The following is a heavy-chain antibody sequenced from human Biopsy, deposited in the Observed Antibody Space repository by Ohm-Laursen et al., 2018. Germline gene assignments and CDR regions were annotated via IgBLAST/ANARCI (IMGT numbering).Heavy chain of an antibody. J-gene: IGHJ1*01. CDR1: GGSFTGHH. V-gene: IGHV4-59*11. D-gene: IGHD4-23*01. CDR2: ISHTGYT. Sequence: SDTLSLTCTVSGGSFTGHHWTWIRQPPGQGLEWIGHISHTGYTSYKSSLKSRVTISLDTSRKHFSLRLTSLAAADTAVYYCARGSNEYGGLYFPHWGQGTLVTVSS. CDR3: ARGSNEYGGLYFPH.